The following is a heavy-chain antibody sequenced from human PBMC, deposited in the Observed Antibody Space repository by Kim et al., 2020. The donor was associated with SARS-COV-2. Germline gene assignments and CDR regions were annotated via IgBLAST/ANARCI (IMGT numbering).Heavy chain of an antibody. CDR3: AKSQYDIVVVPAAIDY. J-gene: IGHJ4*02. CDR1: GFTFSSYA. D-gene: IGHD2-2*01. CDR2: ISGSGGST. Sequence: GGSLRLSCAASGFTFSSYAMSWVRQAPGKGLEWVSAISGSGGSTYYADSVKGRFTISRDNSKNTLYLQMNSLRAEDTAVYYCAKSQYDIVVVPAAIDYWGQGTLVTVSS. V-gene: IGHV3-23*01.